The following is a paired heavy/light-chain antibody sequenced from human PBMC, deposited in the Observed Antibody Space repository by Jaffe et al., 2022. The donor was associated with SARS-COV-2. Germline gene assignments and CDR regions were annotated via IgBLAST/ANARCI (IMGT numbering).Light chain of an antibody. V-gene: IGKV4-1*01. CDR2: WAS. Sequence: DIVMTQSPDSLAVSLGERATINCKSSQSVLYSSNNKNYLAWYQQKPGQPPKLLISWASTRESGVTDRFSGSGSGTDFTLTISSLQAEDVAVYYCQQYYSTPLSFGQGTKLEIK. CDR1: QSVLYSSNNKNY. J-gene: IGKJ2*01. CDR3: QQYYSTPLS.
Heavy chain of an antibody. CDR2: TPYDGSNK. CDR1: GFIFNSYA. CDR3: ARDRGARPASFDY. J-gene: IGHJ4*02. Sequence: QVQLVESGGGVVQPGRSLRLSCVASGFIFNSYAMHWVRQAPGKGLEWVAATPYDGSNKYYADSVKGRFTISRDDSKNTLYLQMNSLRADDTALYYCARDRGARPASFDYWGQGTLVTVSS. V-gene: IGHV3-30-3*01. D-gene: IGHD6-6*01.